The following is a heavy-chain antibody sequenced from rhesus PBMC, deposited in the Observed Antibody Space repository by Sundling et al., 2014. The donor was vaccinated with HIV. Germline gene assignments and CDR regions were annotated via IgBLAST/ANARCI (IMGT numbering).Heavy chain of an antibody. J-gene: IGHJ4*01. D-gene: IGHD6-31*01. CDR3: TRDGYSSGWSHFDY. CDR1: GFTFDDYA. V-gene: IGHV3-134*01. CDR2: ISWNSGTI. Sequence: EVQLVESGGGLVQSGGSLRLSCAASGFTFDDYAMSWVRQAPGKGLEWVSRISWNSGTIYYADSVKGRFTISRDNAKNSLFLQMDRLRAEDTAVYYCTRDGYSSGWSHFDYWGQGVLVTVSS.